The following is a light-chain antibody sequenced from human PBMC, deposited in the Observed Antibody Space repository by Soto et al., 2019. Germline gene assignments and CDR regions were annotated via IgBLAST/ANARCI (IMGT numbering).Light chain of an antibody. CDR3: QQTYTSPGT. V-gene: IGKV1-39*01. CDR1: QSVSKY. J-gene: IGKJ1*01. CDR2: AAS. Sequence: DIQMTQSPSSLSASVGDRITINCRASQSVSKYLNWYQHKLGKAPELLIYAASSLYSGVPSRFSGCGSGTYFTLTISNLQPEDSASYYCQQTYTSPGTFGQGTKVEIK.